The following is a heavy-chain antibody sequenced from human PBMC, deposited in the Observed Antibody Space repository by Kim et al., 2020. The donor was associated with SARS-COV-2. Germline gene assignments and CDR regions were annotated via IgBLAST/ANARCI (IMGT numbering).Heavy chain of an antibody. J-gene: IGHJ4*02. V-gene: IGHV7-4-1*02. D-gene: IGHD3-9*01. CDR1: GYTFTSYA. CDR2: INTNTGNP. CDR3: ARDQGTYYDILTGLGRRTLFDY. Sequence: ASVKVSCKASGYTFTSYATNWVRQAPGQGLEWMGWINTNTGNPTYAQGFTGRFVFSLDTSVSTAYLQISSLKAEDTAVYYCARDQGTYYDILTGLGRRTLFDYWGQGTLVTVSS.